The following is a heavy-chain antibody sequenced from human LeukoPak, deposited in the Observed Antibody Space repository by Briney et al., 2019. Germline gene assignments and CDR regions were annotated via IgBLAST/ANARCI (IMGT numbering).Heavy chain of an antibody. CDR3: ARGHNWNYRPSEGVDP. V-gene: IGHV4-61*05. J-gene: IGHJ5*02. CDR1: GGSISSSSYY. D-gene: IGHD1-7*01. CDR2: IYYSGST. Sequence: SETLSLTCTVSGGSISSSSYYWGWIRQPPGKGLECIGYIYYSGSTNYNPSLKSRVTISVDTSKNQFSLRLTSVPAADTAVYYCARGHNWNYRPSEGVDPWGQGTLVTVSS.